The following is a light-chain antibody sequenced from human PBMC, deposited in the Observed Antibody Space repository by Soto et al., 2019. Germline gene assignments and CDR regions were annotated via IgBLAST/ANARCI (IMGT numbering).Light chain of an antibody. CDR3: AAWDDGLNGPV. V-gene: IGLV1-44*01. CDR1: SSNIGSHT. Sequence: QSVLTQPPSASGTPGQRVTISCSGSSSNIGSHTVNWYQQIPGTAPKLLIYSNNQRPSGVPDRFSGSKSGTSASLAISGRQSEDEAGYYCAAWDDGLNGPVFGGGTKLTVL. CDR2: SNN. J-gene: IGLJ2*01.